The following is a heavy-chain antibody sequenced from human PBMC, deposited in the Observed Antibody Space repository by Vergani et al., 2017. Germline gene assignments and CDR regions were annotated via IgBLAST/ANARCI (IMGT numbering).Heavy chain of an antibody. J-gene: IGHJ6*03. CDR2: ISGSGGST. D-gene: IGHD3-10*01. Sequence: EVQLLESGGGLVQPGGSLRLSCAASGFTFSSYAMSWVRQAPGKGLEWVSAISGSGGSTYYADSVKGRFTISRDNAKNSLYLQMNSLRAEDTAVYYCARDPEGSITMVRGVILLPYYMDVWGKGTTVTVSS. V-gene: IGHV3-23*01. CDR3: ARDPEGSITMVRGVILLPYYMDV. CDR1: GFTFSSYA.